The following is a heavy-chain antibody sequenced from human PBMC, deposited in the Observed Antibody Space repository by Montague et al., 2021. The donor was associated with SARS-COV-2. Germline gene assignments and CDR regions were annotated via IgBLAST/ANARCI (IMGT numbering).Heavy chain of an antibody. CDR1: GLRFSDYA. Sequence: SLRLSCAASGLRFSDYAMIWLRQAPGKGLEWISSNSGTGVDTHCADSVKGRFTISRDNSKSTLYLRMNSLRVDDTAVYYCARGGLDYYDYTMDVWGKGTTVTV. CDR2: NSGTGVDT. V-gene: IGHV3-23*01. CDR3: ARGGLDYYDYTMDV. J-gene: IGHJ6*03.